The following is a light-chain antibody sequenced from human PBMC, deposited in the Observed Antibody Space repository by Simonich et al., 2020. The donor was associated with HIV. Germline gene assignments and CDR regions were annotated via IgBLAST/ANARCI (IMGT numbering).Light chain of an antibody. Sequence: EIVLTQSPATLSLSPGERATLSCRASQSVTSYLAWYQHKPGQAPRLLIYDASNRATGIPARFSGSGSGTDFTLTISSLEPEDFAIYYCQQRSHWPTFRQGTKVEIK. V-gene: IGKV3-11*01. J-gene: IGKJ1*01. CDR1: QSVTSY. CDR2: DAS. CDR3: QQRSHWPT.